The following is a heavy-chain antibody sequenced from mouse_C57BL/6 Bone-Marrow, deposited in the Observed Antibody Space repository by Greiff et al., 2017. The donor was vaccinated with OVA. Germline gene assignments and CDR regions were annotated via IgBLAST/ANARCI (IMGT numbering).Heavy chain of an antibody. J-gene: IGHJ1*03. V-gene: IGHV10-3*01. Sequence: EVQGVESGGGLVQPKGSLKLSCDASGFTFNTYAMHWVRQAPGKGLEWVARIRSKSSNYATYYADSEKDRFTISRDDSQSMLSLQMNNLKPEDTAIYYCVRGGDYAWYFDVWGTGTTVTVSS. CDR2: IRSKSSNYAT. D-gene: IGHD2-4*01. CDR1: GFTFNTYA. CDR3: VRGGDYAWYFDV.